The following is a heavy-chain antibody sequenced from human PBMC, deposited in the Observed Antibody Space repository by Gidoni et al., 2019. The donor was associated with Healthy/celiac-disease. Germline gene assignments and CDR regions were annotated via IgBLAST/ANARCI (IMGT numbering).Heavy chain of an antibody. J-gene: IGHJ4*02. CDR3: ARVRDYGSGTSRAYFDY. Sequence: QVQLVESGGGVVQPGRSLRLSCAASGFTFSSYAMHWVRQAPGKGLEWVAVISYDGSNKYYADSVKGRFTISRDNSKNTLYLQMNSLRAEDTAVYYCARVRDYGSGTSRAYFDYWGQGTLVTVSS. V-gene: IGHV3-30-3*01. D-gene: IGHD3-10*01. CDR2: ISYDGSNK. CDR1: GFTFSSYA.